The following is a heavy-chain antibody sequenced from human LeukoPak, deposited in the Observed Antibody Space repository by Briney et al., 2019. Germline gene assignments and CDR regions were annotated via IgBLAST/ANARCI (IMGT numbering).Heavy chain of an antibody. V-gene: IGHV1-2*02. Sequence: VASVKVSCKASGYTFTGYYMHWVRQAPGQGLEWMGWINPNSGGTNYAQKFQGRVTMTRDTSISTAYMELSRLRSDDTAVYYCARDLSSRAWVGATTPAYVYWGQGTLVTVSS. D-gene: IGHD1-26*01. CDR3: ARDLSSRAWVGATTPAYVY. J-gene: IGHJ4*02. CDR1: GYTFTGYY. CDR2: INPNSGGT.